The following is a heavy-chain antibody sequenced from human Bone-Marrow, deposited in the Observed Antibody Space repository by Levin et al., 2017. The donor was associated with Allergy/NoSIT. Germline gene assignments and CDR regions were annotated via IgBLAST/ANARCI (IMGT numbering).Heavy chain of an antibody. CDR1: GFSLSSYA. CDR3: ARDLIRITMVRGRMDV. D-gene: IGHD3-10*01. CDR2: ISYDGNNE. J-gene: IGHJ6*03. V-gene: IGHV3-30-3*01. Sequence: HPGGSLRLSCAASGFSLSSYAIHWVRQAPGKGLEWVAVISYDGNNEYYANSVKGRFTISRDNSKNTLSLQMNSLRAEDTAVYFCARDLIRITMVRGRMDVWGKGTTVTVSS.